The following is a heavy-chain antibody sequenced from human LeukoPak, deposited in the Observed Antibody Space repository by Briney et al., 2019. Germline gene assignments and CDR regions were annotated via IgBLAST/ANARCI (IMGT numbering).Heavy chain of an antibody. Sequence: ASVKVSCKASGYTFTSYYMHLVRQAPGQGLEWMGIINPSGGSTSYAQKFQGRVTMTRDTSTSTVYMELSSLSSEDTAVYYCARDYLRADSSGYYSLGYWGQGTLVPVSS. J-gene: IGHJ4*02. CDR3: ARDYLRADSSGYYSLGY. CDR1: GYTFTSYY. CDR2: INPSGGST. D-gene: IGHD3-22*01. V-gene: IGHV1-46*01.